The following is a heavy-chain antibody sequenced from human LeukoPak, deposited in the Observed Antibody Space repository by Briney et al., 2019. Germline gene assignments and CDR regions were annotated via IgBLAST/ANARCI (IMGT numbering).Heavy chain of an antibody. Sequence: GGSLRLSCAASGFTFSSYAMHWVRQAPGKGLEWVAVISYDGSNKYYADSVKGRFTISRDNSKNTLYLQMNSLRAEDTAVYYCARDLPELGDAFDIWGQGTMVTVSS. V-gene: IGHV3-30-3*01. CDR1: GFTFSSYA. CDR3: ARDLPELGDAFDI. D-gene: IGHD6-6*01. J-gene: IGHJ3*02. CDR2: ISYDGSNK.